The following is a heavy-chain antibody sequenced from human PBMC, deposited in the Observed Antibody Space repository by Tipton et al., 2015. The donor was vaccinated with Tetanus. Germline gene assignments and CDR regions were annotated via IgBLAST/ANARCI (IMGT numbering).Heavy chain of an antibody. CDR3: ARDIVSGHHVFDC. CDR2: ISYSSGTI. V-gene: IGHV3-48*02. Sequence: SLRLSCAASGFTFTSYSMNWVRQAPGKGLEWVSYISYSSGTIYYADSVQGRFTISRDNAKNSLYLQMNSLRDEDTAVYYCARDIVSGHHVFDCWGRGTLVTVSS. D-gene: IGHD2-15*01. J-gene: IGHJ4*02. CDR1: GFTFTSYS.